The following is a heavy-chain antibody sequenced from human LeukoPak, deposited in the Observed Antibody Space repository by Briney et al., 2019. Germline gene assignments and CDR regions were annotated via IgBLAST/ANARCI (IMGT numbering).Heavy chain of an antibody. J-gene: IGHJ4*02. Sequence: ASVKVSCKASGYTFTSYYIHWVQQAPGQGLEWMGIITPSGGSTSYAQKFQGRVTMTRDTSTSTGYMELSSLRSEDTAVYYCARDPISGWYDYWGQGTLVTVSS. V-gene: IGHV1-46*01. CDR1: GYTFTSYY. CDR2: ITPSGGST. D-gene: IGHD6-19*01. CDR3: ARDPISGWYDY.